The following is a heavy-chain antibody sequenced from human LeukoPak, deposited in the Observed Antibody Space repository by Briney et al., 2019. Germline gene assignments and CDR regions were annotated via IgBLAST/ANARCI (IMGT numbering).Heavy chain of an antibody. CDR3: ARDWYNNSDAFDL. Sequence: PGGSLRLSCAASGFTFSSYWMSWVRQAPGKGLEWVANIKKDGSEKYYVDSVKGRFTISRDNAKTSLYLQMNSLRAEDTAVYYCARDWYNNSDAFDLWGQGTMVTVSS. CDR2: IKKDGSEK. J-gene: IGHJ3*01. D-gene: IGHD4-11*01. CDR1: GFTFSSYW. V-gene: IGHV3-7*01.